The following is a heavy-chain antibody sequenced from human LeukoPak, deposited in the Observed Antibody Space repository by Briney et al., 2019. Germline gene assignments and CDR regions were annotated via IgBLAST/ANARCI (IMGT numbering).Heavy chain of an antibody. D-gene: IGHD3-22*01. CDR2: IYTSGST. J-gene: IGHJ6*03. Sequence: SETLSLTCTVSGGSISSYYWSWIRQPPGKGLEWIGYIYTSGSTNYNPSLKSRVTMSVDTSKNQFSLKLSSVTAADTAVYYCASRTNYYDSSGRDYYCYMDVWGKGTTVTVSS. V-gene: IGHV4-4*08. CDR3: ASRTNYYDSSGRDYYCYMDV. CDR1: GGSISSYY.